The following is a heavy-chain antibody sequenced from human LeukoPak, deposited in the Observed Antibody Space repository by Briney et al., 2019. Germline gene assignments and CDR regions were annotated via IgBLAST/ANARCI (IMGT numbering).Heavy chain of an antibody. CDR2: IIPIIGTA. Sequence: SVKVSCKASGGTFSSYAISWVRQAPGQGLEWMGGIIPIIGTANYAQKFQGRVTITTDESTSTAYMELSSLRSEDTAVYYCARGYSYGFWAFDIWGQGTMVTVSS. CDR3: ARGYSYGFWAFDI. D-gene: IGHD5-18*01. J-gene: IGHJ3*02. V-gene: IGHV1-69*05. CDR1: GGTFSSYA.